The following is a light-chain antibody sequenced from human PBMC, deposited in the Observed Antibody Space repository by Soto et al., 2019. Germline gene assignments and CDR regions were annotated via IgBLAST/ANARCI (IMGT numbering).Light chain of an antibody. CDR2: GAS. CDR1: QSVSTSY. CDR3: QQYGSSPGT. V-gene: IGKV3-20*01. J-gene: IGKJ1*01. Sequence: EILMTQSPAILSLSPGERATLSCRASQSVSTSYLAWYQQKPGQAPRLLIYGASIRDTGIPDRFSGSGSGTDFTLTISRLESEDFAVYYCQQYGSSPGTFGQGTKVDIK.